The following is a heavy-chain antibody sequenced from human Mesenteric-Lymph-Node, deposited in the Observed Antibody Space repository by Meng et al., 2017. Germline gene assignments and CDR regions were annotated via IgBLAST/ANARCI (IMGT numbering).Heavy chain of an antibody. CDR3: ASFDHIPRRNYFDY. CDR1: GGYVSSGSYY. CDR2: IYYSGIT. D-gene: IGHD2-21*01. J-gene: IGHJ4*02. Sequence: HVQRQVLGPGLVRTSETLSLTCTVSGGYVSSGSYYWGWIRQPPGKGLEWIGYIYYSGITNYTPSLKSRVTISVDTSKNQFSLKLSSVTAADTAVYYCASFDHIPRRNYFDYWGQGTLVTVSS. V-gene: IGHV4-61*01.